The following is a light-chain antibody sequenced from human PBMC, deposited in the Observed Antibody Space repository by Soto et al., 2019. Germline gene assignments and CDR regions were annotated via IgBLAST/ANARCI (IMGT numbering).Light chain of an antibody. V-gene: IGKV3-15*01. J-gene: IGKJ1*01. Sequence: EIVMTQSPATLSVSPGGRATLSCRASQSISDTLALYQQKPGQAPRLLIHGASTRATGFPARFSGSGSGTDFTLTISSLQSEDFAVYYCQQYNNWPWTFGQGTKV. CDR2: GAS. CDR1: QSISDT. CDR3: QQYNNWPWT.